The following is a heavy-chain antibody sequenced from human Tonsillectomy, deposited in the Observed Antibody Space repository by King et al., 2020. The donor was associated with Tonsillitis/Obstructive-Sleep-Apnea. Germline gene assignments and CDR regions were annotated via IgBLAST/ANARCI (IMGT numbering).Heavy chain of an antibody. CDR1: GFSLSTSGVG. Sequence: TLKESGPTLVKPPQTLTLTCTFSGFSLSTSGVGVGWIRQPPGKALEWLALIYWDDDKRYSPSLKSRLTITKDPSKNQVVLTMINMDPVDTATYYCEHSLTNGSGAIWGQGTLVTVSS. V-gene: IGHV2-5*02. CDR3: EHSLTNGSGAI. CDR2: IYWDDDK. D-gene: IGHD3-10*01. J-gene: IGHJ4*02.